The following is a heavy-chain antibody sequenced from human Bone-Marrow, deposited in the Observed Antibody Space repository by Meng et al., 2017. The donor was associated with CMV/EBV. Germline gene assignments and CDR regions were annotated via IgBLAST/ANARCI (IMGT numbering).Heavy chain of an antibody. CDR1: YTFTGNA. CDR3: AGGTTGTTRPGGDFDY. D-gene: IGHD1-1*01. V-gene: IGHV1-8*01. Sequence: YTFTGNAINWVRQATGQGLEWMGWMNPNSGSTGYAQKFQGRVTMTRNTSISTAYMELSSLRSDDTAVYYCAGGTTGTTRPGGDFDYWGQGTLVTVSS. CDR2: MNPNSGST. J-gene: IGHJ4*02.